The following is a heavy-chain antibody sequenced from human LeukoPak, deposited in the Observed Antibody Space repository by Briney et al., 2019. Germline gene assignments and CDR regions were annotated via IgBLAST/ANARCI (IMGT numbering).Heavy chain of an antibody. CDR3: ARGHYCSSTSCYLWAFDY. J-gene: IGHJ4*02. CDR2: ITHSGST. D-gene: IGHD2-2*01. V-gene: IGHV4-34*01. Sequence: PSETLSLTCAVYGGSFSGYYWSWIRQPPGKGLEWIGEITHSGSTNYNPSLKSRVTISVDTSKNQFSLKLSSVTAADTAVYYCARGHYCSSTSCYLWAFDYWGQGTLVTVSS. CDR1: GGSFSGYY.